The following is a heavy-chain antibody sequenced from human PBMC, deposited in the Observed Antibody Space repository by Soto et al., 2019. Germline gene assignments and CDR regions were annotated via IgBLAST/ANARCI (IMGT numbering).Heavy chain of an antibody. CDR3: ARGQEYLGAFDI. V-gene: IGHV1-8*02. Sequence: ASVKVSCKASGYTFTNYGISWVRQAPGQGLEWMGWINPNSGNTSYAQKFQGRVTMTRNTSISTAYMELSSLRSEDTAVYYCARGQEYLGAFDIWGQGTMVTVSS. CDR1: GYTFTNYG. J-gene: IGHJ3*02. CDR2: INPNSGNT.